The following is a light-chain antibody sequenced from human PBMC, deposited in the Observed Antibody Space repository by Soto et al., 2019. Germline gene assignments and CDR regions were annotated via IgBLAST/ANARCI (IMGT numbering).Light chain of an antibody. CDR2: DAS. V-gene: IGKV1-5*01. CDR1: QSISGW. Sequence: DIQMTQSPSTLSASVGDRVTITCRASQSISGWLAWYQQKPGKAPKVLIYDASSLQSGVPSRFSGSGSGTEFTLTISSLQPDDFATYYCQQYSSFWTFGQGTKVDIK. J-gene: IGKJ1*01. CDR3: QQYSSFWT.